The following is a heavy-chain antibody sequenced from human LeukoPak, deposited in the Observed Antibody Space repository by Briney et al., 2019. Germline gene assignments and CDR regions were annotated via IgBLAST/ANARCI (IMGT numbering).Heavy chain of an antibody. D-gene: IGHD3-22*01. Sequence: SETLSLTCTVSGGSISSGDYYWSWIRQPPGKGLEWIGYIYNSESTNYNPSLKSRVTISVDTSKNHFSLRLTSVTAADTAVYYCARQTPHSSGYPFDYWGQGTLVTVSS. J-gene: IGHJ4*02. CDR3: ARQTPHSSGYPFDY. CDR1: GGSISSGDYY. CDR2: IYNSEST. V-gene: IGHV4-61*03.